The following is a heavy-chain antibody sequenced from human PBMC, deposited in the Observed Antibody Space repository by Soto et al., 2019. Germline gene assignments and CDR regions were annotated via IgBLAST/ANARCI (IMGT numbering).Heavy chain of an antibody. V-gene: IGHV4-39*01. Sequence: SETLSLTCTVSGGSINSSRDFWGWIRQPPGRGLEWIGTIYYGGSTYYNPSLKSRLTIAVDTSKNQFSLKLSSVAAADTAVYYCARRYGPGFDYWGQGTLVTVSS. D-gene: IGHD4-17*01. CDR2: IYYGGST. CDR1: GGSINSSRDF. J-gene: IGHJ4*02. CDR3: ARRYGPGFDY.